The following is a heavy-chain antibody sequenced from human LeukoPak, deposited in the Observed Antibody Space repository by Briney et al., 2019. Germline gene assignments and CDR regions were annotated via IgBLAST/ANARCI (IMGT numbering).Heavy chain of an antibody. J-gene: IGHJ1*01. CDR3: ARAYKDRSLAGRKEFFQH. Sequence: GGSLRLSCAASGFTFDNYAMNWVRQVPGKGLEWISLISWNSGTIGYADSVKGRFTISRDNANNFLYLQMNSLRAEDTALYYCARAYKDRSLAGRKEFFQHWGQGTLVTVSS. CDR1: GFTFDNYA. D-gene: IGHD6-19*01. CDR2: ISWNSGTI. V-gene: IGHV3-9*01.